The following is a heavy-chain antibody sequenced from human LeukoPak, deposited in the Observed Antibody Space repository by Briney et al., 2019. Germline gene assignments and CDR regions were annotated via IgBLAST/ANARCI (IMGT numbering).Heavy chain of an antibody. Sequence: ASVKVSCKASGYTFTGYYMHWVRQAPGQGLEWMGWINPNSGGTNYAQKFQGRVTMTRDTSISTAYMELSRLRSDDTAVYYCARAPSYYYDSSGYYHPLAPFGYWGQGTLVTVSS. D-gene: IGHD3-22*01. CDR2: INPNSGGT. J-gene: IGHJ4*02. V-gene: IGHV1-2*02. CDR3: ARAPSYYYDSSGYYHPLAPFGY. CDR1: GYTFTGYY.